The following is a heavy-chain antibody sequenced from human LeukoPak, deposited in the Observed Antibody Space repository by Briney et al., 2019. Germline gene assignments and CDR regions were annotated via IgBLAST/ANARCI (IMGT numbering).Heavy chain of an antibody. D-gene: IGHD2-21*01. CDR2: IKQDGSEK. V-gene: IGHV3-7*01. Sequence: GGSLRLSCAASGFTLSNYWMSWVRQAPGKGLEWVANIKQDGSEKYYVDSAKGRFTISRDNAKNSLYLQINSLGAEDTAVYYCARGLHSYDYWGQGTLVTVSS. CDR3: ARGLHSYDY. CDR1: GFTLSNYW. J-gene: IGHJ4*02.